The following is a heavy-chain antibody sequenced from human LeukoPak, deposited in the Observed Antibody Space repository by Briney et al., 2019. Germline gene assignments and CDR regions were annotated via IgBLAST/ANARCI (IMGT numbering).Heavy chain of an antibody. D-gene: IGHD3-3*01. J-gene: IGHJ4*02. CDR3: ARVGTDFWGGYTPYFDY. Sequence: PSETLSLTCTVSGGSISSYYMSWIRQPAGKGLEWIGRIYASGSTNYNPSIKSRVTMSVDTSKNQFSLKLSSVTAADTAVYYCARVGTDFWGGYTPYFDYWGQGTLVTVSS. CDR1: GGSISSYY. V-gene: IGHV4-4*07. CDR2: IYASGST.